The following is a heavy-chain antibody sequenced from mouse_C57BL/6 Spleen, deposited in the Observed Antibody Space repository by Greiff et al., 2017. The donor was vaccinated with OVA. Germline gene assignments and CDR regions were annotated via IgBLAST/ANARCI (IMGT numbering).Heavy chain of an antibody. CDR3: ASAYGSSYYAMDY. CDR1: GYSFTDYN. V-gene: IGHV1-39*01. D-gene: IGHD1-1*01. J-gene: IGHJ4*01. Sequence: QLQQSGPELLKPGAPVKISCKASGYSFTDYNMNWVNQSNGKSLEWIGVINPNYGTTNYNQKFKGKATLTEDQSTSPAYMQLNSLTSEDSAVSYSASAYGSSYYAMDYWGPGTSVTVSS. CDR2: INPNYGTT.